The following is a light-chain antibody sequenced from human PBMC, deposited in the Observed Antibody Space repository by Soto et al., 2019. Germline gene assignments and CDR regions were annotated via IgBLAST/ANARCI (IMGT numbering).Light chain of an antibody. CDR1: QTLRNN. J-gene: IGKJ2*01. CDR3: HQYNNSPPDT. Sequence: EIVMTQSPATLSVSPGETATLSCRASQTLRNNLAWYQQKPGQAPRLLIYAASTRATGLPARFSGSGSGTECTLTISNLQSEDVAGYFCHQYNNSPPDTFGQGTKLEIK. CDR2: AAS. V-gene: IGKV3-15*01.